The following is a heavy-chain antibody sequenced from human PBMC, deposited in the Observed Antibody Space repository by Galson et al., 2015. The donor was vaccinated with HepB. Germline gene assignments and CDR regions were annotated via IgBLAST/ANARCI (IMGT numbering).Heavy chain of an antibody. J-gene: IGHJ4*02. D-gene: IGHD3-22*01. CDR3: ARPDYYDGTGDDNY. Sequence: SLRLSCAASGFIFNNYNMNWVRQAPGKGLEWVSTICSGGSHLYYADSVKGRFTISRDNAKNSLHLHMNSLRVEDTAIYYCARPDYYDGTGDDNYWGQGTLVTVSS. CDR1: GFIFNNYN. V-gene: IGHV3-21*01. CDR2: ICSGGSHL.